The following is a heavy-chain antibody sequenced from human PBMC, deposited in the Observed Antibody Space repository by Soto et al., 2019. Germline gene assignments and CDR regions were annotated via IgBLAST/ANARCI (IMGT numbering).Heavy chain of an antibody. CDR1: GYTVTSYY. J-gene: IGHJ4*02. CDR2: INPSGGST. V-gene: IGHV1-46*01. Sequence: ASVKVSCKASGYTVTSYYMHWVRQAPGQGLEWMGIINPSGGSTSYAQKFRGRVTMTRDTSTSTVYMELSNLRSEDTAVYYCARDHGSWYIDYWGQGTLFPVSS. CDR3: ARDHGSWYIDY. D-gene: IGHD6-13*01.